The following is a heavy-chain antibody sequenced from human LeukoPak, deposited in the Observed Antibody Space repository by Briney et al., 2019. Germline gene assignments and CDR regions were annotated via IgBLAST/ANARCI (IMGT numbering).Heavy chain of an antibody. V-gene: IGHV3-74*01. J-gene: IGHJ4*02. CDR2: IRGDENEI. CDR3: ARGHVPGSTRHWDF. Sequence: QSGGSLRLSCEASGFTFSSHWMHWLRQVPGKGLVWVARIRGDENEIDYADSVKGRYTISRDSAKNTLYLQMNSLRVDTTAVYFCARGHVPGSTRHWDFWGQGTLVTVSS. D-gene: IGHD3-10*01. CDR1: GFTFSSHW.